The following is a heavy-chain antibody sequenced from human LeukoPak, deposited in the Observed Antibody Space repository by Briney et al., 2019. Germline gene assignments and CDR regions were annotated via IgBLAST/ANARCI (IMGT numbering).Heavy chain of an antibody. CDR3: ARGGLLNWFDP. D-gene: IGHD1-26*01. CDR1: GDSFSSVSYY. CDR2: IYATGST. Sequence: SETLSLTCTVSGDSFSSVSYYWSWIRQPAGKGLEWSGRIYATGSTNYNPSLKSRVTISVDTSKNQFSLTLSSVTAADTAVYYCARGGLLNWFDPWGQGTLVTVSS. V-gene: IGHV4-61*02. J-gene: IGHJ5*02.